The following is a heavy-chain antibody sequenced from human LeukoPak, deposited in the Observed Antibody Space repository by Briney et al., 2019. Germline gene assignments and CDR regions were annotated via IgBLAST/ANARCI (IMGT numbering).Heavy chain of an antibody. CDR2: INPNNGGT. CDR3: ARVSPGYFDY. V-gene: IGHV1-2*02. J-gene: IGHJ4*02. Sequence: ASVKVSCKASGYTFTGYYMHWVRQAPGQGLEWMGWINPNNGGTNYAQKFQGRVTMTRDTSISTAYMELSRLKSDDTAVYYCARVSPGYFDYWGQGALATVSS. CDR1: GYTFTGYY.